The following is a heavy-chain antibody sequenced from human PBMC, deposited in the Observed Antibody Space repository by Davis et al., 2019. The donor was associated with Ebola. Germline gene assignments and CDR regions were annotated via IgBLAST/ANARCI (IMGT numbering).Heavy chain of an antibody. CDR2: IYHSGST. J-gene: IGHJ4*02. CDR3: ARLYGSGSSFDY. Sequence: MPSETLSLTCAVSGGSISSSNWWSWVRQPPGKGLEWIGEIYHSGSTNYNPSLKSRVTISVDKSKNQFSLKLSSVTAADTAVYYCARLYGSGSSFDYWGQGTLVTVSS. D-gene: IGHD3-10*01. CDR1: GGSISSSNW. V-gene: IGHV4-4*02.